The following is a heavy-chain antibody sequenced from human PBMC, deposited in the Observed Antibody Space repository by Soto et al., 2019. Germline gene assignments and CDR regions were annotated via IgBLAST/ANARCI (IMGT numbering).Heavy chain of an antibody. CDR1: GFAFRSYN. Sequence: EVQLVESGGGLVKPGGSLTLSCAASGFAFRSYNMNWVRQAPGKGLEWVASISSGSSNIYYADSVKGRFTISRDNAKNSLFLQMDSLRPEDSAVYFCASATAVAATFDFWGQGTLVTVSS. CDR2: ISSGSSNI. D-gene: IGHD2-15*01. J-gene: IGHJ4*02. CDR3: ASATAVAATFDF. V-gene: IGHV3-21*01.